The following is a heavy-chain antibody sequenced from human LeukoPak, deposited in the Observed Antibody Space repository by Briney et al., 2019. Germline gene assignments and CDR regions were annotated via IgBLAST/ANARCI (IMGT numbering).Heavy chain of an antibody. CDR2: IYTRGST. CDR1: GGSINNYY. Sequence: HPSETLSLTCTVSGGSINNYYWSWIRQPAGKGLEWIGRIYTRGSTNYNPSLKSRVTMSVDTSKNQFSLKLSSVTAADTAVYYCARGRYCSADICSGGDAFDIWGQGTMVSVSS. D-gene: IGHD2-15*01. V-gene: IGHV4-4*07. CDR3: ARGRYCSADICSGGDAFDI. J-gene: IGHJ3*02.